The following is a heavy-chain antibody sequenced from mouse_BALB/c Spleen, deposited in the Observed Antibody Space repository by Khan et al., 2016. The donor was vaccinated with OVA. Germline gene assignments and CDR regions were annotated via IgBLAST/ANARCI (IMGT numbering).Heavy chain of an antibody. V-gene: IGHV1S56*01. Sequence: QVRLQQSGPELVKPGASVRISCKASGYTFRTFYIHWLKQRPGQGLEWIGWVYPGNVNTKYNARFEGKATLTADKSSSTAYMHLSSLTSEDPAVYFCARDDYFVGDAMDYWGQGSSVTVSS. J-gene: IGHJ4*01. CDR1: GYTFRTFY. CDR3: ARDDYFVGDAMDY. D-gene: IGHD2-4*01. CDR2: VYPGNVNT.